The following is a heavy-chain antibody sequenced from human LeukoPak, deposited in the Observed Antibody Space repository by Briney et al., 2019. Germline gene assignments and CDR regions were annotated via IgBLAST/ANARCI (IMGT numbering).Heavy chain of an antibody. CDR1: GFTFSSYA. D-gene: IGHD6-6*01. CDR2: ISGSGGST. CDR3: AKDPSSSSGSNY. Sequence: GGSLRLSCAASGFTFSSYAMSWVRQAPGKGPEWVSAISGSGGSTYYADSVKGRFTISRDNSKNTLYLQMNSLRAEDTAVYYCAKDPSSSSGSNYWGQGTLVTVSS. J-gene: IGHJ4*02. V-gene: IGHV3-23*01.